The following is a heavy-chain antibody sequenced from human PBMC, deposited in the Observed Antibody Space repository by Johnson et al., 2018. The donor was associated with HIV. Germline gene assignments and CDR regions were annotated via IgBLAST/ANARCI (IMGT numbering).Heavy chain of an antibody. V-gene: IGHV3-30-3*01. CDR1: GFTFSSYA. J-gene: IGHJ3*01. D-gene: IGHD6-13*01. CDR2: ISYDGSNK. Sequence: QVQLVESGGGVVQPGRSLRLSCAASGFTFSSYAMHWVRQAPGKGLEWVAVISYDGSNKYYADSVKGRFTISRDNSKNTLYLQMNSLRAEDTAVYYCAGGGIAAAGDAFEFWGQGTMVTVSS. CDR3: AGGGIAAAGDAFEF.